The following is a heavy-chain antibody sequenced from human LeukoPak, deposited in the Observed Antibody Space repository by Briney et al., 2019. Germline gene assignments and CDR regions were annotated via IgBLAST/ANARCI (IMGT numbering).Heavy chain of an antibody. CDR2: INPNSGGT. D-gene: IGHD6-13*01. CDR1: GYTFSGYY. J-gene: IGHJ5*02. V-gene: IGHV1-2*02. Sequence: ASVKVSCKASGYTFSGYYMHWVRQAPGQGLEWMGWINPNSGGTNYAQKFQGRVTITADESTSTAYMELSSLRSEDTAVYYCARGTIAAAGTIFWFDPWGQGTLVTVSS. CDR3: ARGTIAAAGTIFWFDP.